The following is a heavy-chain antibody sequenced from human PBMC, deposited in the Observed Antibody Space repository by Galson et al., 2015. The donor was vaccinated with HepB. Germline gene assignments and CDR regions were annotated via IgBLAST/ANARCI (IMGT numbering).Heavy chain of an antibody. D-gene: IGHD2-21*01. J-gene: IGHJ4*02. CDR3: ATRDWGLVPGG. V-gene: IGHV3-23*01. Sequence: SLRLSCAASRFTFSSHAMNWVRQAPGMGLEWVSGINSDDGGAKYGDSVRGRFTISRDNSRNTLYLQKNSLKAENTAVYYFATRDWGLVPGGWGQGSLVTVSS. CDR2: INSDDGGA. CDR1: RFTFSSHA.